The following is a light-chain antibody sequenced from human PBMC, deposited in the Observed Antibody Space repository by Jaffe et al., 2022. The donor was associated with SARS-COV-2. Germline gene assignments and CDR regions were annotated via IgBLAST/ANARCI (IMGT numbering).Light chain of an antibody. V-gene: IGKV3-20*01. CDR1: QSVSSSH. CDR3: QQSGSSPRT. CDR2: TTS. J-gene: IGKJ1*01. Sequence: EIVLTQSPGTLSLSPGERATLSCRASQSVSSSHLAWFQQKPGQAPRLLIYTTSSRATGIPDRFSGSGSGTDFTLTISRLEPEDFAVYYCQQSGSSPRTFGQGTKVEIK.